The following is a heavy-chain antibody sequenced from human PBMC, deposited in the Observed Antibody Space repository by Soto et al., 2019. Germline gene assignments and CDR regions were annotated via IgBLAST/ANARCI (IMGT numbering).Heavy chain of an antibody. D-gene: IGHD3-3*01. CDR3: ARTIFGKWLGWFDP. V-gene: IGHV4-30-4*01. J-gene: IGHJ5*02. Sequence: SETLSLTXTVSGGSISSGDYYWSWIRQPPGKGLEWIGYIYYSGSTYYNPSLKSRVTISVDTSKNQFSLKLSSVTAADTAVYYCARTIFGKWLGWFDPWGQGTLVTVSS. CDR2: IYYSGST. CDR1: GGSISSGDYY.